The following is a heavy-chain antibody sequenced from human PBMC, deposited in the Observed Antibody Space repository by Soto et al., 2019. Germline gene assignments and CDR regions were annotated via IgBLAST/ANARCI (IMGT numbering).Heavy chain of an antibody. CDR2: IYYSGST. D-gene: IGHD2-8*02. Sequence: PSETLSLTCTVSGGSISSGGYYWSWIRQHPGKGLEWIGYIYYSGSTYYNPSLKSRVTISVDTSKNQFSLKLSSVTAADTAMYYCARVLPTTGDAFDIWGQGTMVTVSS. V-gene: IGHV4-31*03. CDR1: GGSISSGGYY. CDR3: ARVLPTTGDAFDI. J-gene: IGHJ3*02.